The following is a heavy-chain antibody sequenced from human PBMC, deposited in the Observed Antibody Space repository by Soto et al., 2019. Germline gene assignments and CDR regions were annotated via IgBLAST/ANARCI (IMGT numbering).Heavy chain of an antibody. J-gene: IGHJ4*02. CDR2: ISAYNGNT. Sequence: ASVKVSCKASGYTFTSYGISWVRQAPGQGLEWMGWISAYNGNTNYAQKLQGRVTMTTDTSTSTAYMELRSLRSDDTAVYYCARDEQPHYDSSGYYYYWGQGTLVTVPQ. V-gene: IGHV1-18*01. D-gene: IGHD3-22*01. CDR1: GYTFTSYG. CDR3: ARDEQPHYDSSGYYYY.